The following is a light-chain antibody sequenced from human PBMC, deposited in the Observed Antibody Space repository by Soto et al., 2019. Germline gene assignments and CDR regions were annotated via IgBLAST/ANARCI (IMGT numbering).Light chain of an antibody. J-gene: IGLJ3*02. Sequence: QSALTQPASVSGSPGQSITISCTGTTSDVGRYNFVSWYQQHPGTAPKLIIYEVRNRPSGISSRFSGSRSGNTASLTISGLQPEDEGDYYCSAYTARSTLVFGGGTKVTVL. V-gene: IGLV2-14*01. CDR3: SAYTARSTLV. CDR2: EVR. CDR1: TSDVGRYNF.